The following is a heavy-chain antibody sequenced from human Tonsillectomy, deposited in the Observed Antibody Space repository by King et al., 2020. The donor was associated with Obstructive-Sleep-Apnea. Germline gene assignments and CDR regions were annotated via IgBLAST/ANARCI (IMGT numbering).Heavy chain of an antibody. D-gene: IGHD1-26*01. Sequence: EVQLVESGGVLVQPGGSLRLSCAASGFTFSNYAMNWVRQAPGKGLEWVSAIGGSVGSTYYADSVKGRFTISRDNSKNTLFLQMKRLRAEDTAMYYCATDSYVGVGATSYFDHWGLGTLVTVSS. V-gene: IGHV3-23*04. CDR1: GFTFSNYA. CDR2: IGGSVGST. CDR3: ATDSYVGVGATSYFDH. J-gene: IGHJ4*02.